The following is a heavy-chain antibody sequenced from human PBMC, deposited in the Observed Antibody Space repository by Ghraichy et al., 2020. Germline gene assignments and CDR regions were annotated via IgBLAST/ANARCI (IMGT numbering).Heavy chain of an antibody. CDR1: GGSISSYY. J-gene: IGHJ4*02. V-gene: IGHV4-59*01. D-gene: IGHD1-26*01. CDR2: IYYSGST. CDR3: AIADPMSGAYFDY. Sequence: SETLSLTCTVSGGSISSYYWSWIRQPPGKGLEWIGYIYYSGSTNYNPSLKRRVTISVDTSKNQFSLKLSSVTAADTAVYYCAIADPMSGAYFDYWGQGTLVTVSS.